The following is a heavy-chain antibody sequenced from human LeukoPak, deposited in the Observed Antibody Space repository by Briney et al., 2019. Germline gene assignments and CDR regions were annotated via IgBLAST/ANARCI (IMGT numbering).Heavy chain of an antibody. V-gene: IGHV3-21*01. CDR3: ARGGYYYDSSGYYYTLNY. J-gene: IGHJ4*02. D-gene: IGHD3-22*01. CDR1: GFTFSSYS. Sequence: GGSLRLSCAASGFTFSSYSMNWVRQAPGKGLEWVSSISSSSSYIYYADSVKGQFTISRDNAKNSLYLQMNSLRAEDTAVYYCARGGYYYDSSGYYYTLNYWGQGTLVTVSS. CDR2: ISSSSSYI.